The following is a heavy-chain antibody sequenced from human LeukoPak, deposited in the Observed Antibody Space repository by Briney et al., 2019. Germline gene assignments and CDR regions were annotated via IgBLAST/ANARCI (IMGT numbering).Heavy chain of an antibody. V-gene: IGHV4-31*03. CDR3: ARMGPSGSYYYYYGMDV. J-gene: IGHJ6*02. Sequence: SETLSLTCTVSRGSISRAGFFWTWIRQHPGKGLEWIGYIYYSGSTYYNPSLKSRVTISVDTSKNQFSLKLSSVTAADTAVYYCARMGPSGSYYYYYGMDVWGQGTTVTVSS. D-gene: IGHD3-10*01. CDR2: IYYSGST. CDR1: RGSISRAGFF.